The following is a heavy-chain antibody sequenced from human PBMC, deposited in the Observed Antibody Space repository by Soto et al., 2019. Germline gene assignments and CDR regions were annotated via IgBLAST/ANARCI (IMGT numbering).Heavy chain of an antibody. Sequence: ESGGGLVQPGGSLKLSCAASGFVFKDSSIHWVRQASGTGLEWVGRIRDRAYNYATAYAASVEGRFTISRDDSDNTAYLHMSSLKTEDTAIYYCTRLISAAQDYWGQGTLVTVSS. V-gene: IGHV3-73*01. CDR2: IRDRAYNYAT. CDR1: GFVFKDSS. J-gene: IGHJ4*02. CDR3: TRLISAAQDY. D-gene: IGHD3-10*01.